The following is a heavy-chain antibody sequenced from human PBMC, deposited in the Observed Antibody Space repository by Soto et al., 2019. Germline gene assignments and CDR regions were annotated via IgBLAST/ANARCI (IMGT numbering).Heavy chain of an antibody. CDR3: SRDDSDWFSN. CDR2: IGSKGETYAT. Sequence: PGGSLRLSCAASGFTFGASNLQWVRQASGKGLEWLGRIGSKGETYATTYAASVRGRFTISRDDSKKTAYLQMNNLESEDTAVYYCSRDDSDWFSNWGRGTLVTVSS. V-gene: IGHV3-73*01. D-gene: IGHD3-9*01. CDR1: GFTFGASN. J-gene: IGHJ4*02.